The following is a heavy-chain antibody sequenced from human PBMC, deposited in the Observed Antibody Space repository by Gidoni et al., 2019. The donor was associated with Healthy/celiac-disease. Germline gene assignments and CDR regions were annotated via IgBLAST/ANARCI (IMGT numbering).Heavy chain of an antibody. J-gene: IGHJ6*02. V-gene: IGHV1-24*01. CDR2: FDPEDGET. D-gene: IGHD6-13*01. CDR3: ATPSIAAAGTLGMDV. Sequence: QVQLVQSGAEVKKHGASVKVSCKVSGYTINELSMHWVRQAPGKGLEWMGGFDPEDGETIYAQKFQGRVTMTEDTSTDTAYMELSSLRSEDTAVYYCATPSIAAAGTLGMDVWGQGTTVTVSS. CDR1: GYTINELS.